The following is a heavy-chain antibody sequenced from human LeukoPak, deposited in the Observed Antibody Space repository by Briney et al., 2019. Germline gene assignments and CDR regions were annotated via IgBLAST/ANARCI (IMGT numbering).Heavy chain of an antibody. J-gene: IGHJ4*02. CDR2: INPSGGST. V-gene: IGHV1-46*01. CDR3: AKASGSYKYYFDY. CDR1: GYTFTSYY. D-gene: IGHD1-26*01. Sequence: ASVKVSCKASGYTFTSYYIHWVRQAPGQGLEWMGIINPSGGSTNYAQKFQGRVTMTRDMSTSTVYMELSSLRSEDTAVYYCAKASGSYKYYFDYWGQGTLVTVSS.